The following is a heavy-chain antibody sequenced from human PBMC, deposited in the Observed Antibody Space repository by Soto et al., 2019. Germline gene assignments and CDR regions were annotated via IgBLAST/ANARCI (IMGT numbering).Heavy chain of an antibody. J-gene: IGHJ4*02. CDR1: GYTFGIYS. CDR3: ARRYCDPSSSTGFDY. CDR2: INTYSGKT. Sequence: QVQLVQSGPEGKKPGASVKVSCQASGYTFGIYSITWVRQAPGHGLEWLGGINTYSGKTYYAQKVQGRVTLTTDTSTSTAYMDMRSLISDDTAVYYWARRYCDPSSSTGFDYWGQGPLVRVS. V-gene: IGHV1-18*01. D-gene: IGHD3-9*01.